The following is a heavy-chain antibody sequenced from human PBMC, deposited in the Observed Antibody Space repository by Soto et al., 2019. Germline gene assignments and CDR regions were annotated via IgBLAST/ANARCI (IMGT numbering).Heavy chain of an antibody. Sequence: ASVKVSCRTSGYFFNGYHMHWVRKAPGQGPEWMGWINPKNGDTNYAQKFQHRVTMTRDTSISTVYIELRRLRSNDTADYYCPREAGGSNIAAVLLDPWGQGTLVTVSS. V-gene: IGHV1-2*02. J-gene: IGHJ5*02. D-gene: IGHD3-3*02. CDR3: PREAGGSNIAAVLLDP. CDR1: GYFFNGYH. CDR2: INPKNGDT.